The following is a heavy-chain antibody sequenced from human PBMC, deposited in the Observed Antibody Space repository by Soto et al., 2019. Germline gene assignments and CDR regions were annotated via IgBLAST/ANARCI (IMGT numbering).Heavy chain of an antibody. J-gene: IGHJ6*02. CDR1: GGSISSYY. Sequence: PSETLSLTCTVSGGSISSYYWGWIRQPPGKGLEWIGYIYYSGSTNYNPSLKSRVTISVDTSKNQFSLKLSSVTAAATAVYYSAWAPLGAPNYIYGVDVWGGGTAVTV. V-gene: IGHV4-59*12. CDR2: IYYSGST. CDR3: AWAPLGAPNYIYGVDV. D-gene: IGHD1-26*01.